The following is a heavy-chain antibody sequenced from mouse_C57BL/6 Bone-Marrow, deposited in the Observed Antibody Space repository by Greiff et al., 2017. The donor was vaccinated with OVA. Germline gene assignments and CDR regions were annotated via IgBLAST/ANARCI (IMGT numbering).Heavy chain of an antibody. CDR1: GYTFTSYW. J-gene: IGHJ4*01. CDR2: IDPSDSET. D-gene: IGHD4-1*01. V-gene: IGHV1-52*01. CDR3: AGLGRAYAMDY. Sequence: QVQLQQPGAELVRPGSSVKLSCKASGYTFTSYWMHWVKQRPIQGLEWIGNIDPSDSETHYNQKFKDKATLTVDKSSSTAYMQLSSLTSEDSAVYYCAGLGRAYAMDYWGQGTSVTVSS.